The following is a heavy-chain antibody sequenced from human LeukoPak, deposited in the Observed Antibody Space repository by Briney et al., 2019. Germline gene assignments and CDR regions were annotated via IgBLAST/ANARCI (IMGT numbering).Heavy chain of an antibody. CDR2: IYYSGRT. J-gene: IGHJ4*02. CDR3: ARGGDFDY. V-gene: IGHV4-30-4*01. Sequence: SETLSLTCTVSGGSIRSGDYYWSWIRQPPGKGLEWIGYIYYSGRTYYNPSLKSRVTISVDTSKNQFSLKLSSVTAADTAVYYCARGGDFDYWGQGTLVTVSS. CDR1: GGSIRSGDYY. D-gene: IGHD3-10*01.